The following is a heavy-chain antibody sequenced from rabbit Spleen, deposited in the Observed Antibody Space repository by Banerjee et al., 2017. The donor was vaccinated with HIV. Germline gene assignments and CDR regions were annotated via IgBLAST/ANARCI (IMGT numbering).Heavy chain of an antibody. J-gene: IGHJ6*01. D-gene: IGHD8-1*01. CDR3: ARHYTADL. CDR2: IWSGGNT. V-gene: IGHV1S40*01. Sequence: QSLEESGGDLVKPEGSLTLSCKASGFEFSRFGVSWVRQAPGKGLEWIACIWSGGNTYYASWAKGRFTISRTSSTSVDLKMTSLTAADTATYFCARHYTADLWGPGTLVTVS. CDR1: GFEFSRFG.